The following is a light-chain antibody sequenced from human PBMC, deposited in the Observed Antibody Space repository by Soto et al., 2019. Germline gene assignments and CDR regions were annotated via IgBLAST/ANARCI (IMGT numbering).Light chain of an antibody. CDR2: NSN. CDR1: SSNVASNS. J-gene: IGLJ3*02. V-gene: IGLV1-44*01. Sequence: QPVLTQPPSASGTPGQRVTISCSGSSSNVASNSVTWYQQVPGTAPKLLMYNSNQRPSGVPDRFSGSKSGTSASLVISGLQSEDEAAYYCAAWDDTLKGWVFGGGTKLTVL. CDR3: AAWDDTLKGWV.